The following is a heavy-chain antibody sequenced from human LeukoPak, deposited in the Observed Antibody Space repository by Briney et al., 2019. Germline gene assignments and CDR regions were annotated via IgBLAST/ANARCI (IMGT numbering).Heavy chain of an antibody. CDR2: IYYSGST. V-gene: IGHV4-39*01. CDR3: ARHSGYCSGGSYYSFDY. Sequence: SETLSLTCTVSGGSISSSSYYWGWIRQPPGKGLEWIGSIYYSGSTYYNPSLKSRVTVSVDTSKNQFSLKLSSVTAADTAVYYCARHSGYCSGGSYYSFDYWGQGTLVTVSS. D-gene: IGHD2-15*01. CDR1: GGSISSSSYY. J-gene: IGHJ4*02.